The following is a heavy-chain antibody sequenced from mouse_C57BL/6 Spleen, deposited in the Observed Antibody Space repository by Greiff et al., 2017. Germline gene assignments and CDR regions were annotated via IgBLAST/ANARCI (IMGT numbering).Heavy chain of an antibody. Sequence: EVQLQQSGPELVKPGASVKIPCKASGYTFTDYNMDWVKQSHGKSLEWIGDINPNNGGTIYNQKFKGKATLTVDKSSSTAYMELRSLTSEDTAVYYCARPGAPTTVVATDYAMDYWGQGTSVTVSS. V-gene: IGHV1-18*01. CDR3: ARPGAPTTVVATDYAMDY. CDR2: INPNNGGT. D-gene: IGHD1-1*01. CDR1: GYTFTDYN. J-gene: IGHJ4*01.